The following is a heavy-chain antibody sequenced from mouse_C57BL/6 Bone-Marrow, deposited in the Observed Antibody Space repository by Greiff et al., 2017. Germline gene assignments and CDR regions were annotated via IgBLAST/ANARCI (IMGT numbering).Heavy chain of an antibody. V-gene: IGHV5-4*03. CDR2: ISAGGSYT. Sequence: EVKLMESGGGLVKPGGSLKLSCAASGFTFSSYAMSWVRQTPGKRLEWVGNISAGGSYTYYPDNVKGRFTISRDNAKNNLYLHISHLKSEDTAMYYCARAWGTTAGAYWGQGNLVTVSA. CDR3: ARAWGTTAGAY. D-gene: IGHD1-2*01. J-gene: IGHJ3*01. CDR1: GFTFSSYA.